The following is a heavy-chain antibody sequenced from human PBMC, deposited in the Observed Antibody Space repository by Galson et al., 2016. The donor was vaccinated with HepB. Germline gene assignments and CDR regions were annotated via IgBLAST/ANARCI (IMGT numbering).Heavy chain of an antibody. D-gene: IGHD5-18*01. CDR2: IKQDGSEK. CDR3: AKDRVYSYGPRMVSVGMDV. J-gene: IGHJ6*02. Sequence: SLRLSCAVSGFTFSSYWMTWVRQAPGKGLKWVANIKQDGSEKYYVDSVEGRFTISRDNSKNTLYLQMNSLRAEDTALYYCAKDRVYSYGPRMVSVGMDVWGQGTTVTVSS. CDR1: GFTFSSYW. V-gene: IGHV3-7*03.